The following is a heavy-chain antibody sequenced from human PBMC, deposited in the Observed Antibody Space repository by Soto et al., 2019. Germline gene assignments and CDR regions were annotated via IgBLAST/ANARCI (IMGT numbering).Heavy chain of an antibody. CDR3: VRAGLTTSELATTY. Sequence: QVQLVQSGAEVKKPGASVKVSCKASRYTFTDYYIHWVRQSPGQGLEWMGWINPNSGVTKFPQKFQGRVIMTRDTSIDTVYMELSRLTSDDTAVYYCVRAGLTTSELATTYWGQGTLVTVSS. CDR1: RYTFTDYY. D-gene: IGHD5-12*01. J-gene: IGHJ4*02. CDR2: INPNSGVT. V-gene: IGHV1-2*02.